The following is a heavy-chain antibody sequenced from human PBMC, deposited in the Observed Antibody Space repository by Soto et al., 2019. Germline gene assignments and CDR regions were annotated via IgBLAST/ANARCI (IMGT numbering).Heavy chain of an antibody. V-gene: IGHV1-18*01. CDR1: GYTFTSYG. Sequence: ASVKVSCKASGYTFTSYGISWVRQAPGQGLEWMGWISAYNGNTNYAQKLQGRVTMTTDTSTSTAYMELRSLRSDDTAVYYCARDGRTLKPGIAAAGTSDYYYYGMWGWGQQTTVTVSS. CDR2: ISAYNGNT. D-gene: IGHD6-13*01. CDR3: ARDGRTLKPGIAAAGTSDYYYYGMWG. J-gene: IGHJ6*01.